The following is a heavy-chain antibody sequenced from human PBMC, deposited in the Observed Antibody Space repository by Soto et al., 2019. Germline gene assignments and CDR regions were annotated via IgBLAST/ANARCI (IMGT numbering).Heavy chain of an antibody. CDR3: ARSVAVPGAHIDY. CDR1: GGSVSSGSNN. D-gene: IGHD6-19*01. CDR2: IYYTGST. Sequence: PSESLSLTCTVSGGSVSSGSNNWIWIPQPAGKGLEWIGYIYYTGSTNYRPSLRSRVSISGDTSKNEFSLRRSSVTAADTGVYFWARSVAVPGAHIDYWGQGTQVTVSS. J-gene: IGHJ4*02. V-gene: IGHV4-61*01.